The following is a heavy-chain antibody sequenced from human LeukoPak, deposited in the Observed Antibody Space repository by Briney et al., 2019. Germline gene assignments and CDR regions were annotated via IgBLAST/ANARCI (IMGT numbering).Heavy chain of an antibody. CDR3: ARRVGATGWFDP. CDR2: IDPSDSYT. J-gene: IGHJ5*02. CDR1: GYSFTSYW. Sequence: GEALKISCKGSGYSFTSYWISWVRQMPGKGLEWMGRIDPSDSYTNYSPSFQGHVTISADKSISTAYLQWSSLKASDTAMYYCARRVGATGWFDPWGQGTLVTVSS. V-gene: IGHV5-10-1*01. D-gene: IGHD1-26*01.